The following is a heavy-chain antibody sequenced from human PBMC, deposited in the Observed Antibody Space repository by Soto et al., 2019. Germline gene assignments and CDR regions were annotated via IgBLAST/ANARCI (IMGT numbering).Heavy chain of an antibody. CDR3: ARAEYFYCSSTSCYSVDHYVMDG. V-gene: IGHV1-69*13. Sequence: GASVKVSCKASGCTFSSYAISWVREARGQGLEWMGGIIPIFDTANYAQKFQGRVTITADESTSTAYMELSSLRSEDTAVYYCARAEYFYCSSTSCYSVDHYVMDGWCQGTTVTVSS. D-gene: IGHD2-2*01. CDR2: IIPIFDTA. CDR1: GCTFSSYA. J-gene: IGHJ6*02.